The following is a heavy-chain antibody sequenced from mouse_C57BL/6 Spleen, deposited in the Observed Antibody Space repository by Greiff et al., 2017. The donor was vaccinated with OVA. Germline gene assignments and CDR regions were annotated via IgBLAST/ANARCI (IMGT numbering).Heavy chain of an antibody. D-gene: IGHD4-1*01. V-gene: IGHV1-72*01. CDR1: GYTFTSYW. CDR3: ATNWDVFAY. CDR2: NDPNSGGT. Sequence: QVQLKQSGAELVKPGASVKLSCKASGYTFTSYWMHWVKQRPGRGLEWIGRNDPNSGGTKYNEKFKSKATLTVDKPSSTAYMQLSSLTSEDSAVYYCATNWDVFAYWGQGTLVTVSA. J-gene: IGHJ3*01.